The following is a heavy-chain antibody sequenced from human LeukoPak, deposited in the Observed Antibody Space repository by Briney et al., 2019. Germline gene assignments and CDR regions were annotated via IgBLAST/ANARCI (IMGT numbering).Heavy chain of an antibody. D-gene: IGHD3-10*01. Sequence: SETLSLTCTVSGDSISSSTYYWGWIRQPPGKGLEWIGNINYGGRTYYNPSLKSRVTISVDTSKNQFSLKLSSVTAADTAVYYCASNGVEEGFDYWGQGTLVTVSS. V-gene: IGHV4-39*07. J-gene: IGHJ4*02. CDR1: GDSISSSTYY. CDR2: INYGGRT. CDR3: ASNGVEEGFDY.